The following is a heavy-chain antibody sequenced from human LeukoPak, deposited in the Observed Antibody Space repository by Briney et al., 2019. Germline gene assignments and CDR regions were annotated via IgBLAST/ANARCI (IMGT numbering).Heavy chain of an antibody. CDR1: GFTFSSYS. V-gene: IGHV3-21*01. J-gene: IGHJ4*02. Sequence: GGSLRLSCAASGFTFSSYSMNWVRQAPGKGLEWVSSISSSSSYIYYADSVKGRFTISRDNAKNSLYLQMNSLRAEDTAVYYCARGGLPTYYDFWSGYYATVFFDYWGQGTLVTVSS. D-gene: IGHD3-3*01. CDR3: ARGGLPTYYDFWSGYYATVFFDY. CDR2: ISSSSSYI.